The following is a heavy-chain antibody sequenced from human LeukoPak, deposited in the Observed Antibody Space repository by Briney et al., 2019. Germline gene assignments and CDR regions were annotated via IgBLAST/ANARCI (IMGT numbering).Heavy chain of an antibody. J-gene: IGHJ5*02. CDR3: AREGDFWSGYYSGYNWFDP. D-gene: IGHD3-3*01. CDR2: MNPNSGNT. CDR1: GYTFTSYD. Sequence: ASVKVSCKASGYTFTSYDINWVRQATGQGLEWVGWMNPNSGNTGYAQKFQGRVTMTRNSSINTAYMELSSLRSEDTAVYYCAREGDFWSGYYSGYNWFDPWGQGTLVTVSS. V-gene: IGHV1-8*01.